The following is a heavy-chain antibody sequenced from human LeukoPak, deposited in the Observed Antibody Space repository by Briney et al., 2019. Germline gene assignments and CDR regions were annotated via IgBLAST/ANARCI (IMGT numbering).Heavy chain of an antibody. D-gene: IGHD3-16*01. J-gene: IGHJ4*02. CDR3: ARGITEAPTGTFDY. CDR2: TYYKSSWSY. Sequence: SQTLSLTCTISGDTVSSSTTGWNWIRQSPSRGLEWLGRTYYKSSWSYDYAVSVKSRITVYPDTSKNQFSLLLNSVTPEDTAVYYCARGITEAPTGTFDYWGQGTLVTVSS. CDR1: GDTVSSSTTG. V-gene: IGHV6-1*01.